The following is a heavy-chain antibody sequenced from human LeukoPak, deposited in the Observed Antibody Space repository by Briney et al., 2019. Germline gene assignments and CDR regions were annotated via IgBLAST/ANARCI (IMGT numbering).Heavy chain of an antibody. CDR1: GGSFSGYY. CDR2: ISGSGGST. V-gene: IGHV3-23*01. J-gene: IGHJ3*02. D-gene: IGHD2-2*01. Sequence: PSETLSLTCAVYGGSFSGYYWSWVRQAPGKGLEWVSAISGSGGSTYYADSVKGRFTISRDNSKNTLYLQMNSLRAEDTAVYYCAGCSSTSLPFDIWGQGTMVTVSS. CDR3: AGCSSTSLPFDI.